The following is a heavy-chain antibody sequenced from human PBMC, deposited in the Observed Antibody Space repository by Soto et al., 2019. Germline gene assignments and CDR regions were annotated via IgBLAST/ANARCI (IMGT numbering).Heavy chain of an antibody. J-gene: IGHJ6*02. CDR3: ARVANVAAADNYYYGMDV. D-gene: IGHD6-13*01. CDR2: INPNSGGT. CDR1: GYTFTGYY. V-gene: IGHV1-2*04. Sequence: ASVKVSCKASGYTFTGYYMHWVRQAPGQGLEWMGWINPNSGGTNYAQKFQGWVTMTRDTSISTAYMELSRLRTDDTAVYYCARVANVAAADNYYYGMDVWGQGTTVTVSS.